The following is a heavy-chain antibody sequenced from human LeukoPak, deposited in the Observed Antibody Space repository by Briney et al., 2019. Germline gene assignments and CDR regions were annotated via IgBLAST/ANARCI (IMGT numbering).Heavy chain of an antibody. Sequence: GGSLRLSCAASGFTFSSYAMSWVRQAPGKGLEWVSAISGSGGSTYYADSVKGRITISRDNSKNTLYLQMNSLRAEDTAVYYCAKATYDSSGYYGNYWGQGTLVTVSS. V-gene: IGHV3-23*01. CDR1: GFTFSSYA. CDR3: AKATYDSSGYYGNY. D-gene: IGHD3-22*01. J-gene: IGHJ4*02. CDR2: ISGSGGST.